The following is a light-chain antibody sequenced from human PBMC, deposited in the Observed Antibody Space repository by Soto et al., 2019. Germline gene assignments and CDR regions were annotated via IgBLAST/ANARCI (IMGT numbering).Light chain of an antibody. CDR1: RSLVHSDGNTY. Sequence: DVVMTQSPLSLPVTLGQPASISCRSSRSLVHSDGNTYFSWFHQRPGQSPRRLIYKVSNRDSGVPDRFSGSGSGTDFTLKISRVEAEDVGVYYCMQGTHWPPTFGGGTKVEIK. CDR3: MQGTHWPPT. CDR2: KVS. J-gene: IGKJ4*01. V-gene: IGKV2-30*02.